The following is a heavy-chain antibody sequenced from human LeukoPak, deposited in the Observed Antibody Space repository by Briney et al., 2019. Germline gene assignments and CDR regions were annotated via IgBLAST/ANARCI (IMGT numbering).Heavy chain of an antibody. Sequence: GGSLRLSCAASGFNFSSYGMHWVRQAPGKGLEWVAVIWYDGSNKYYADSVKGRFTISRDNSKNTLYLQMNSLRAEDTAAYYCAKEKDYMDVWGKGTTVTVSS. CDR1: GFNFSSYG. CDR3: AKEKDYMDV. CDR2: IWYDGSNK. V-gene: IGHV3-33*06. J-gene: IGHJ6*03.